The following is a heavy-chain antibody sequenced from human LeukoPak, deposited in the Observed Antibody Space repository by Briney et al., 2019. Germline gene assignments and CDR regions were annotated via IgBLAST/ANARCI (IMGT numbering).Heavy chain of an antibody. V-gene: IGHV3-48*03. CDR2: ISSSGSTI. CDR1: GFTFSSYE. D-gene: IGHD3-10*01. J-gene: IGHJ4*02. CDR3: AKGHSGELLKH. Sequence: AGGSLRLSCAASGFTFSSYEMNWVRQAPGKGLEWVSYISSSGSTIYYADSVKGRFTISRDNAKNSLYLQMNSLRAEDTAVYYCAKGHSGELLKHWGQGTLVTVSS.